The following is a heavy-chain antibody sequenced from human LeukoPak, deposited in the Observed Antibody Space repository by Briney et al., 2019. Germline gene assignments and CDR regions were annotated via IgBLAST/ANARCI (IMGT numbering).Heavy chain of an antibody. D-gene: IGHD2-2*01. CDR1: GGSIRGSTYY. J-gene: IGHJ4*02. CDR3: ARSSQVIPAARFDY. CDR2: IYYSGST. Sequence: SETLSLTSTVSGGSIRGSTYYWGWIRQPPGKGLEWIGSIYYSGSTYYNPSLKSRVTISVDTSKNQFSLKLNSVTAADTAIYFCARSSQVIPAARFDYWGQGTPVTVSS. V-gene: IGHV4-39*01.